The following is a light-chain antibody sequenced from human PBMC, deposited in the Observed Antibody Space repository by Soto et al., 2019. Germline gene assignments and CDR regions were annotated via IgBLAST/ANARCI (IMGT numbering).Light chain of an antibody. V-gene: IGLV2-8*01. CDR1: SSDVGYYDY. Sequence: QSALTQPPSASGFPGQSVTISCTGTSSDVGYYDYVSWYQQHPGKAPKLVIYEVTKRPSGVPDRVSASKSGNTASLTVSGLRAEDEADYYCCSYAGTYSWVFGGGTQLTVL. CDR2: EVT. CDR3: CSYAGTYSWV. J-gene: IGLJ3*02.